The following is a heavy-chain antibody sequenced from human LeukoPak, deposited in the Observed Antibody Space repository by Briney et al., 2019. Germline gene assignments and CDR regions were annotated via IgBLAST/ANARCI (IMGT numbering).Heavy chain of an antibody. J-gene: IGHJ6*02. Sequence: GGSLRLSCAASGFTFSSYSMNWVRQAPGKGLEWVSSISSSSSYIYYADSVKGRFTISRDNAKNSLYLQMNSLRAEDTAVYYCARPPVWLSRTYYYGMDVWGQGTTVTVSS. CDR3: ARPPVWLSRTYYYGMDV. CDR2: ISSSSSYI. CDR1: GFTFSSYS. V-gene: IGHV3-21*01. D-gene: IGHD3-22*01.